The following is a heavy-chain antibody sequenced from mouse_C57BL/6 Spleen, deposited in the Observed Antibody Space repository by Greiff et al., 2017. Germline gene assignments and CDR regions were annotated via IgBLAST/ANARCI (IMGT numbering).Heavy chain of an antibody. CDR1: GFTFSSYA. CDR2: ISDGGSYT. Sequence: EVKLMESGGGLVKPGGSLKLSCAASGFTFSSYAMSWVRQTPEKRLEWVATISDGGSYTYYPDNVKGRVTISRDNAKNNLYLQMSHLKSEDTAMYYCARGTGTRYYFDYWGQGTTLTVSS. V-gene: IGHV5-4*03. CDR3: ARGTGTRYYFDY. J-gene: IGHJ2*01. D-gene: IGHD4-1*01.